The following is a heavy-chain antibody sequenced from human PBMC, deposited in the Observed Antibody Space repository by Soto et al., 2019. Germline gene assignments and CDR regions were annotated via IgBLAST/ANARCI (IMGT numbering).Heavy chain of an antibody. D-gene: IGHD5-12*01. CDR1: GFIFSNYA. J-gene: IGHJ4*02. V-gene: IGHV3-23*01. Sequence: DVQLLESGGDLVQPGGSLRLSCAASGFIFSNYAMSWVRQAPGKGLEWVSLIRGSGGPTNYADSVKGRFTVSRDNSKNTLRLQMNSLRAEDTAVYYCVKDFRGGYDWTHDWGQGTLVTVSS. CDR2: IRGSGGPT. CDR3: VKDFRGGYDWTHD.